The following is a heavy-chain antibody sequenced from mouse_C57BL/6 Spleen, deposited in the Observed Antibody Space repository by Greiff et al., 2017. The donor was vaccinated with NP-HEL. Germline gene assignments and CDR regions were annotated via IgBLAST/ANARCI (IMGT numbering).Heavy chain of an antibody. Sequence: QVQLQQSGAELVRPGTSVKVSCKASGYTFTNYLIEWVKQRPGQGLEWIGVINPGSGGTNYNEKFKGKATLTADKSSSTAYMQLSSLTSEDSAVYFCARKDYYGSSLYFDYWGQGTTLTVSS. CDR2: INPGSGGT. CDR3: ARKDYYGSSLYFDY. D-gene: IGHD1-1*01. J-gene: IGHJ2*01. CDR1: GYTFTNYL. V-gene: IGHV1-54*01.